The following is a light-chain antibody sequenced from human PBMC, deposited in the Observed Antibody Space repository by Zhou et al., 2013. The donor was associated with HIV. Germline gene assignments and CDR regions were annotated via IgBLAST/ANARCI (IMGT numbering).Light chain of an antibody. CDR3: SSYSSSSTLXV. V-gene: IGLV2-18*02. Sequence: SALTQPASVSGSPGQSIAISCTGTSSDVGSYNRVSWYQQSPGTGPKLMIYEVSNRPSGVPDRFSGSKSGNTASLTISGLQAEDEADYYCSSYSSSSTLXVFGTGTKVTVL. CDR1: SSDVGSYNR. CDR2: EVS. J-gene: IGLJ1*01.